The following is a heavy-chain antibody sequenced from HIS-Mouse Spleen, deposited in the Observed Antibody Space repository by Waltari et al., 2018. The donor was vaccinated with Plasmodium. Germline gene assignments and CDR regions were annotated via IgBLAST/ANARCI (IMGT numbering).Heavy chain of an antibody. CDR2: IDWDDDK. V-gene: IGHV2-70*15. CDR3: ARTTYSSSSAKYYYYGMDV. J-gene: IGHJ6*02. CDR1: GFSLSTSGMC. Sequence: QVTLRESGPALVKPTQTLTLTCTFYGFSLSTSGMCVSWILQPPGKALEWLARIDWDDDKYYSTSLKTRLTISKDTSKNQVVLTMTNMDPVDTATYYCARTTYSSSSAKYYYYGMDVWGQGTTVTVSS. D-gene: IGHD6-6*01.